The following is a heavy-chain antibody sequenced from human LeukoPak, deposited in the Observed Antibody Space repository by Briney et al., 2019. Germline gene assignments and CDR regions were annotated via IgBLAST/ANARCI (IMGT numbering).Heavy chain of an antibody. CDR3: ARDGIYDYVWGSYRHYIDY. V-gene: IGHV1-2*02. CDR2: INPNSGGT. CDR1: GYTFTGYY. Sequence: GASVKVSCKASGYTFTGYYMHWVRQAPGQGLEWMGWINPNSGGTNYAQKFQGRVTMTRDTSISTAYMELSRLRSDDTAVYYCARDGIYDYVWGSYRHYIDYWGQGTLVTVSS. J-gene: IGHJ4*02. D-gene: IGHD3-16*02.